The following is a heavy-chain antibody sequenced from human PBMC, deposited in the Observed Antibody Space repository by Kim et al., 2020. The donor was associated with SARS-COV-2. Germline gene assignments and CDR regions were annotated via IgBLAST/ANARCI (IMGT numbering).Heavy chain of an antibody. CDR2: TSPDGTNN. D-gene: IGHD2-8*01. CDR3: TGWCGSLNY. Sequence: GGSLRLSCAASGFTLNNAWMSWIRQAPGKGLQWVAHTSPDGTNNYYVDSVKGRFTISRDNAKNSLYLQMNYLRAEDTAVYYCTGWCGSLNYWGQGVLVSVAS. CDR1: GFTLNNAW. J-gene: IGHJ4*02. V-gene: IGHV3-7*03.